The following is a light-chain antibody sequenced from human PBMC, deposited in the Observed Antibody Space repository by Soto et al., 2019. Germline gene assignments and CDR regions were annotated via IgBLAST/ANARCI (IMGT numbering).Light chain of an antibody. Sequence: AIRMTQSPSSFSASTGDRVTITCRASQGISSYLAWYQQKPGKAPKLLIYAASTLQSGVPSRFSGSGSGTDFTLTISCLQSEDFATYYCQQYTSYPWTFGQGTMVDIK. CDR3: QQYTSYPWT. V-gene: IGKV1-8*01. J-gene: IGKJ1*01. CDR1: QGISSY. CDR2: AAS.